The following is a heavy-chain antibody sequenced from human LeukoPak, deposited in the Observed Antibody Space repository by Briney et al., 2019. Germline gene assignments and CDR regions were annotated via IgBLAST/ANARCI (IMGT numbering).Heavy chain of an antibody. CDR1: GFTFDDYG. D-gene: IGHD3-22*01. Sequence: GSLRLSCAASGFTFDDYGMSWVRQAPGKGLEWVSGINWNGGSTGYADSVKGRFTISRDNAKNSLYLQMNSLRAEDTAVYYCARDPYYYDSSGYSDFWGRGTLVTVSS. J-gene: IGHJ4*02. V-gene: IGHV3-20*04. CDR3: ARDPYYYDSSGYSDF. CDR2: INWNGGST.